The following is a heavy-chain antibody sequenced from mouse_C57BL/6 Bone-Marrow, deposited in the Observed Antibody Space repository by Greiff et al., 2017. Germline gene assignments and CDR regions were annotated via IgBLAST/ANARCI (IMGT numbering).Heavy chain of an antibody. D-gene: IGHD4-1*01. J-gene: IGHJ4*01. CDR2: IDPSDSYT. CDR1: GYTFTSYW. Sequence: VQLQQPGAELVRPGTSVKLSCKASGYTFTSYWMHWVKQRPGQGLEWIGVIDPSDSYTNYNPKFKGKATLTVETSSSTAYMQLSSLTSEDSAVYYCANTWDAYAMDYWGQGPSVTVAS. V-gene: IGHV1-59*01. CDR3: ANTWDAYAMDY.